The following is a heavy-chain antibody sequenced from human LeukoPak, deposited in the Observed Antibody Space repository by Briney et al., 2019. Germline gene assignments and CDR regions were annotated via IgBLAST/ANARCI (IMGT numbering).Heavy chain of an antibody. CDR3: AKDEVRWDDYFDY. CDR2: ISSSSSYI. J-gene: IGHJ4*02. D-gene: IGHD1-26*01. CDR1: GFTFSSYG. V-gene: IGHV3-21*04. Sequence: NPGGSPRLSCAASGFTFSSYGMHRVRQAPGKGLEWVSSISSSSSYIYYADSVKGRFTISRDNSKNTLYLQMNSLRAEDTAVYYCAKDEVRWDDYFDYWGQGTLVTVSS.